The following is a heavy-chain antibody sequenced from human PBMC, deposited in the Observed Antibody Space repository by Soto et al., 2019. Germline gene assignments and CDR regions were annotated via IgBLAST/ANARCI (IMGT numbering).Heavy chain of an antibody. Sequence: PGGSLRLSCAASGFTFSSYEMNWVRQAPGKGLEWVSYISSSGSTIYYADSVKGRFTISRDNAKNSLYLQMNSLRAEDTAVYYCARDGVHFWSGSLYYYYYYGLDVWGQGTTVTVSS. J-gene: IGHJ6*02. D-gene: IGHD3-3*02. CDR3: ARDGVHFWSGSLYYYYYYGLDV. CDR1: GFTFSSYE. CDR2: ISSSGSTI. V-gene: IGHV3-48*03.